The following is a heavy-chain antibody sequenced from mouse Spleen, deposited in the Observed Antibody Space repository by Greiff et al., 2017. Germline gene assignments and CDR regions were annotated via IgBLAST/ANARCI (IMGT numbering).Heavy chain of an antibody. CDR2: ISSGGGNT. V-gene: IGHV5-9-3*01. CDR1: GFTFSSYA. CDR3: ARAYNWDGYYFDY. Sequence: EVQRVESGGGLVKLGGSLKLSCAASGFTFSSYAMSWVRQTPEKRLEWVATISSGGGNTYYPDSVKGRFTISRDNAKNTLYLQMSSLKSEDTAMYYCARAYNWDGYYFDYWGQGTTLTVSS. D-gene: IGHD4-1*01. J-gene: IGHJ2*01.